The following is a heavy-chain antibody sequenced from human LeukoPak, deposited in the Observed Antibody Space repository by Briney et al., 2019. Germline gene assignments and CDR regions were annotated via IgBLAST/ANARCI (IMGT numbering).Heavy chain of an antibody. D-gene: IGHD3-10*01. J-gene: IGHJ4*02. Sequence: GGSLRLSCAAAGFTFSDYGMSWVRQAPGKGLEWVSAISGSGGSTYYADSVKGRFTISRDNSKNTLYLQMNSLRAEDTAVYYCAKGDSITMVRGVIAYWGQGTLVTVSS. V-gene: IGHV3-23*01. CDR3: AKGDSITMVRGVIAY. CDR1: GFTFSDYG. CDR2: ISGSGGST.